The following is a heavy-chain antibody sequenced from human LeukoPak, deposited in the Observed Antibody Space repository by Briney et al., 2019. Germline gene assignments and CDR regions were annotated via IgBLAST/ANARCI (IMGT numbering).Heavy chain of an antibody. CDR3: ARRRYSSRPAIYYYYYYMDV. V-gene: IGHV4-34*01. CDR2: INHSGST. CDR1: GGSISSYY. J-gene: IGHJ6*03. D-gene: IGHD5-18*01. Sequence: SETLSLTCTVSGGSISSYYWSWIRQPPGKGLEWIGEINHSGSTNYNPSLKSRVTISVDTSKNQFSLKLSSVTAADTAVYYCARRRYSSRPAIYYYYYYMDVWGKGTTVTISS.